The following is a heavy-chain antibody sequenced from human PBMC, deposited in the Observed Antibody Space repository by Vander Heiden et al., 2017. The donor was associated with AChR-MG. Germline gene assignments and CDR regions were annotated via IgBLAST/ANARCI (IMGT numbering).Heavy chain of an antibody. CDR1: GYSFTSYW. CDR2: IDPSDSYT. CDR3: ARHNYDSSGYDYYYYGMDV. V-gene: IGHV5-10-1*03. Sequence: EVQLVQSGAEVKKPGESLRISCKGSGYSFTSYWISWVRQMPGKGLEWMGRIDPSDSYTNYSPSFQGHVTISADKSISTAYLQWSSLKASDTAMYYCARHNYDSSGYDYYYYGMDVWGQGTTVTVSS. J-gene: IGHJ6*02. D-gene: IGHD3-22*01.